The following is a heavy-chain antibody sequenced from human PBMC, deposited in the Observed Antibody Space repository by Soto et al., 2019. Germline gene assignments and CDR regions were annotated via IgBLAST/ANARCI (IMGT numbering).Heavy chain of an antibody. D-gene: IGHD6-13*01. V-gene: IGHV4-39*01. CDR3: AKIIIAAAADNWFDP. CDR1: GGSISSSSYY. Sequence: SETLSLTCTVSGGSISSSSYYWGWIRQPPGKGLEWIGSIYYSGSTYYNPSLKSRVTISVDTSKNQFSLKLSSVTAADTAVYYCAKIIIAAAADNWFDPWGQGTLVTVSS. J-gene: IGHJ5*02. CDR2: IYYSGST.